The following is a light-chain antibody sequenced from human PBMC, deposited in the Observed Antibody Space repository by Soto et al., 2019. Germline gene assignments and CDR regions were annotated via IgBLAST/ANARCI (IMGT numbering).Light chain of an antibody. V-gene: IGLV2-14*01. CDR3: SSYTSSSTLE. CDR1: SSDVGGYNY. CDR2: DVS. Sequence: QSALTQPASVSGSPGQSITISCTGTSSDVGGYNYVSWYQQHPGKAPKLMIYDVSNRPSGVSNRFSGSKSGNTASLTISGLQAEDEADYHCSSYTSSSTLEIGGGTKLTVL. J-gene: IGLJ2*01.